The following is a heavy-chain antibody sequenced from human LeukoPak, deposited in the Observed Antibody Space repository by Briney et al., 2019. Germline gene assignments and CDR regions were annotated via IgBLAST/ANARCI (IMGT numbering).Heavy chain of an antibody. CDR3: ARGVSPPVSSYFDY. CDR1: GGSISSYY. CDR2: IYYSGST. Sequence: SETLSLTCTVSGGSISSYYWSWIRQPPGKGLEWIGYIYYSGSTNYNPSLKSRVTISVDTSKNQFSLKLSSVTAADTAVYYCARGVSPPVSSYFDYWGQGTLVTVSS. V-gene: IGHV4-59*12. J-gene: IGHJ4*02. D-gene: IGHD5/OR15-5a*01.